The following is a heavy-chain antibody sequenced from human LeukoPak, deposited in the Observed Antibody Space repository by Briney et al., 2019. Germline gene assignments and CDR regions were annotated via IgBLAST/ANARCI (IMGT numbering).Heavy chain of an antibody. J-gene: IGHJ6*03. D-gene: IGHD6-13*01. CDR2: IWYDGSNK. CDR3: ARDKSSWYYYYMDV. V-gene: IGHV3-33*01. Sequence: GGSLRLSCAASGFTFSSYGMHWVRQAPGKGLEWVAVIWYDGSNKYYADSVKGRFTISRDNAKNSLYLQMNSLRAEDTAVYYCARDKSSWYYYYMDVWGKGTTVTVSS. CDR1: GFTFSSYG.